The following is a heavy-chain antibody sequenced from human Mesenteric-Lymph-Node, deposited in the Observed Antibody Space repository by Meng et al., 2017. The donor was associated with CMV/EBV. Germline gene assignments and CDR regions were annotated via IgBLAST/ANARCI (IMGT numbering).Heavy chain of an antibody. V-gene: IGHV1-8*01. CDR2: KNPDSGNT. J-gene: IGHJ6*02. CDR3: ASFSCSGTSCHRPSPIYYYGLDV. Sequence: ASVKVSCKASGYTFTTSDINWVRQATGQGLEWMGWKNPDSGNTGYAPKFQGRVTMTWNPSTNTADMELRSLRSEDTAVYYCASFSCSGTSCHRPSPIYYYGLDVWGQGTTVTVSS. CDR1: GYTFTTSD. D-gene: IGHD2-2*01.